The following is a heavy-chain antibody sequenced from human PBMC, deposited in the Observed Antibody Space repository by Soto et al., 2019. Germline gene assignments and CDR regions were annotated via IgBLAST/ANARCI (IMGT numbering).Heavy chain of an antibody. CDR3: ASNGCSSTSCYFYYYYGMDV. J-gene: IGHJ6*02. Sequence: QLQLQESGPGLVKPSETLSLTCTVSGGSISSSSYYWGWIRQPPGKGLEWIGSIYYSGSTYYNPSLKRRVTISVDTSNNQFSLKLSSVTAADTAVYYCASNGCSSTSCYFYYYYGMDVWGQGTTVTVSS. CDR1: GGSISSSSYY. V-gene: IGHV4-39*01. D-gene: IGHD2-2*01. CDR2: IYYSGST.